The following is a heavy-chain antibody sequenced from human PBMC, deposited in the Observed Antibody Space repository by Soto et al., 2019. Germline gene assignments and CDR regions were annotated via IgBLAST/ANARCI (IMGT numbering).Heavy chain of an antibody. CDR3: TGYNLPGIAVAGAFDS. Sequence: QVQLVQSGAEVKRPGSSVKVSCKASGYTFSIYTINWVRQAPGQGLEWMGRIIPMLNRVTDAQRFQGRVTFTADMSTDTSYMELSGLKSDDTAVYFCTGYNLPGIAVAGAFDSWGQGTLVTVSS. J-gene: IGHJ4*02. CDR1: GYTFSIYT. D-gene: IGHD6-19*01. V-gene: IGHV1-69*02. CDR2: IIPMLNRV.